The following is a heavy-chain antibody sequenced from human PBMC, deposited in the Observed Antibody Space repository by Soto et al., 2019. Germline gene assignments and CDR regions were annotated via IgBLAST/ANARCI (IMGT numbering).Heavy chain of an antibody. D-gene: IGHD2-2*02. V-gene: IGHV1-69*01. J-gene: IGHJ6*02. CDR3: AGGYCSSTSCYNQNGMDL. CDR1: GGTFSSYA. CDR2: IIPILGTA. Sequence: QVQLVQSGAEVKKPGSSVKVSCKASGGTFSSYAISWVRQAPGQGLEWRGGIIPILGTANNAQKFQGRVPSTAEESTNTAYMELSSLRSKDTAVYYCAGGYCSSTSCYNQNGMDLWGQGTTVTVSS.